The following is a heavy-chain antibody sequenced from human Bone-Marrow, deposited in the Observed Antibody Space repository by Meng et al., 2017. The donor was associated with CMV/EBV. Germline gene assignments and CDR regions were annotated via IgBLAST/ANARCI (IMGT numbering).Heavy chain of an antibody. V-gene: IGHV3-21*01. CDR3: ARDRAEYSSGWYGGANWFDP. Sequence: GQSLKISCAASGSTFSSYSMNWVRQAPGKGLEWVSSISSSSSYIYYADSVKGRFTISRDNAKNSLYLQMNSLRAEDTAVYYCARDRAEYSSGWYGGANWFDPWGQGTLVTVSS. J-gene: IGHJ5*02. CDR2: ISSSSSYI. D-gene: IGHD6-19*01. CDR1: GSTFSSYS.